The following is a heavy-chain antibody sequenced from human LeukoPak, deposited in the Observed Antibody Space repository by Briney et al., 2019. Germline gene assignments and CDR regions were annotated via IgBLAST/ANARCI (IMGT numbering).Heavy chain of an antibody. V-gene: IGHV3-23*01. Sequence: PGGSLRLSCAASGFTFDNYAMNWVRQAPGKGLEWVSYIRGGGGVTRYSDSVKDRFTISRDNSKNTLYLQMNSLRAEDTAIYYCAKCSASYYNDAFDIWGRGTMGTASS. D-gene: IGHD3-10*01. J-gene: IGHJ3*02. CDR2: IRGGGGVT. CDR1: GFTFDNYA. CDR3: AKCSASYYNDAFDI.